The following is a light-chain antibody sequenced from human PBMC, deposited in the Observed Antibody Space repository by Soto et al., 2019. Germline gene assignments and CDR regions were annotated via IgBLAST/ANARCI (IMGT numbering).Light chain of an antibody. Sequence: EIVLTQSPGTLSLSPGATAILSCRASQAVSSGYVAWYQQKPGQAPRFLIYGASNRATGIPDRFGGSGSGTDFTLTISRLEPEDFAIYFCHQYGTSPGTFCQGTKVECK. CDR1: QAVSSGY. J-gene: IGKJ1*01. CDR3: HQYGTSPGT. V-gene: IGKV3-20*01. CDR2: GAS.